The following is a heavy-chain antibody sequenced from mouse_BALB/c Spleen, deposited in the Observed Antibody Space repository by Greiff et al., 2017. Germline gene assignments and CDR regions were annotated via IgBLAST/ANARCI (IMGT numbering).Heavy chain of an antibody. CDR3: AKGHRYDESWFAY. CDR1: GFTFSDYY. Sequence: EVKLVESGGGLVKPGGSLKLSCAASGFTFSDYYMYWVRQTPEKRLEWVATISDGGSYTYYPDSVKGRFTISRDNAKNNLYLQMSSLKSEDTAMYYCAKGHRYDESWFAYWGQGTLVTVSA. CDR2: ISDGGSYT. J-gene: IGHJ3*01. D-gene: IGHD2-14*01. V-gene: IGHV5-4*02.